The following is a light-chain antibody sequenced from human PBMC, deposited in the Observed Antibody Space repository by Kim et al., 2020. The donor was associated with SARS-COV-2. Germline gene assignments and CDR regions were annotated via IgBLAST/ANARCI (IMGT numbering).Light chain of an antibody. J-gene: IGKJ1*01. CDR1: QSVSSSY. Sequence: EIVLTQSPGTLSLSPGERATLSCRASQSVSSSYLAWYQQKPGQAPGLLIYGASSRATGIPDRCSGSGSGTDFTLTISRLEPEDFAVYYCQQYGSSRWTFGEGTKVDIK. CDR2: GAS. CDR3: QQYGSSRWT. V-gene: IGKV3-20*01.